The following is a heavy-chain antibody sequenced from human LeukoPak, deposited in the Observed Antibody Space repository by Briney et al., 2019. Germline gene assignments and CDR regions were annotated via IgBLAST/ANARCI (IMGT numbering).Heavy chain of an antibody. CDR3: AHGTMYQLDY. V-gene: IGHV3-23*01. Sequence: GGTLRLSCAASGFTFSSHGMSWVRQAPGKGLEWVSGILGLGGASRTYYADSVKGRFTISRDNSKNTLYLQMNSLRAEDTAVYYCAHGTMYQLDYWGQGTLVTVSS. J-gene: IGHJ4*02. CDR2: ILGLGGASRT. CDR1: GFTFSSHG. D-gene: IGHD2-2*01.